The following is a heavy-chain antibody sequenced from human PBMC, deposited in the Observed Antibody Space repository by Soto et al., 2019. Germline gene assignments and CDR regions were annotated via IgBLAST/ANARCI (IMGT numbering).Heavy chain of an antibody. CDR3: ARDMITFGGVIDWFDP. CDR2: ISYDGSNK. V-gene: IGHV3-30-3*01. D-gene: IGHD3-16*02. Sequence: QVQLVESGGGVVQPGRSLRLSCAASGFTFSSYAMHWVRQAPGKGLEWVAVISYDGSNKYYADSVKGRFTISRDNSKNTLYLQMNSLRAEDTAVYYCARDMITFGGVIDWFDPWGQGTLGTVSS. J-gene: IGHJ5*02. CDR1: GFTFSSYA.